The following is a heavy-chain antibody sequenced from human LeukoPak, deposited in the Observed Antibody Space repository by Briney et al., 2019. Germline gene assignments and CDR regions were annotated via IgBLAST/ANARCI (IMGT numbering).Heavy chain of an antibody. CDR3: AKSVPAYWYFDL. CDR2: ISGSGLST. CDR1: GFTFSSYA. J-gene: IGHJ2*01. Sequence: GGSLRLSCAASGFTFSSYAMSWVRQAPGKGLEWVSAISGSGLSTYYADSVKGRFTISRDNSKNTLYLQMNSLRAEDTAIYYCAKSVPAYWYFDLWGRGTLLTVSS. D-gene: IGHD6-19*01. V-gene: IGHV3-23*01.